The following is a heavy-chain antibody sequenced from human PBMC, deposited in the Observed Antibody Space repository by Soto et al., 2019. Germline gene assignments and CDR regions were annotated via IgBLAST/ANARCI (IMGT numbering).Heavy chain of an antibody. V-gene: IGHV3-66*01. CDR1: GFTVSSNY. CDR3: ARTGPDYDFWSGYSEDSPQYGMDV. Sequence: PGGSLRLSCAASGFTVSSNYMSWVRQAPGKGLEWVSVIYSGGSTYYADSVKGRFTISRDNSKNTLYLQMNSLRAEDTAVYYCARTGPDYDFWSGYSEDSPQYGMDVWGQGTTVTVSS. D-gene: IGHD3-3*01. CDR2: IYSGGST. J-gene: IGHJ6*02.